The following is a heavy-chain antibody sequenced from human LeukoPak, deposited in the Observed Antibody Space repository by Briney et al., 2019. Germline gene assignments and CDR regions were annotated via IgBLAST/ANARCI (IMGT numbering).Heavy chain of an antibody. CDR3: ARYVVSGSGRYYFDY. CDR1: GGSISSSNYY. Sequence: SETLSLTCAVSGGSISSSNYYWSWIRQPPGRELEWIASINYGGTTYYKPSLKSRVTISVDTSKNHFSLRLSSVTAADTAVYPCARYVVSGSGRYYFDYWGQGSLVTVSS. D-gene: IGHD3-10*01. CDR2: INYGGTT. J-gene: IGHJ4*02. V-gene: IGHV4-39*02.